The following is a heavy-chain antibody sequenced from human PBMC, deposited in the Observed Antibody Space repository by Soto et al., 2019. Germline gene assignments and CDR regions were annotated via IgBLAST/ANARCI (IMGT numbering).Heavy chain of an antibody. J-gene: IGHJ6*03. CDR2: INSDGSVS. CDR1: GFTFSNYW. D-gene: IGHD2-15*01. V-gene: IGHV3-74*02. Sequence: EVQLVESGGGLVQPGGSLRLSCAASGFTFSNYWMYWVRQAPGKGLEWVSRINSDGSVSSYADSVKGRLTISRDNVKNTLYLQMDSLRSEYTSLYYCARGDCVGGTCDSLAGSFYYYMDVWGKGTTVTVFS. CDR3: ARGDCVGGTCDSLAGSFYYYMDV.